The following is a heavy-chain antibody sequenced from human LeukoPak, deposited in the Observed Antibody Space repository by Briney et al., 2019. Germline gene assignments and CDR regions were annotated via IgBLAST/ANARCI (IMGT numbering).Heavy chain of an antibody. CDR2: IYYSGNT. D-gene: IGHD2-15*01. Sequence: SETLSLTCSVSGGSISKSPYYWAWIRQPPGEGLEWIANIYYSGNTFYNLSLKSRVTISVDTSKNHFSLKLNSVTPADTAVYYCARSGPYCSGGSCYAYAMDVWGQGTTATVSS. V-gene: IGHV4-39*02. CDR3: ARSGPYCSGGSCYAYAMDV. CDR1: GGSISKSPYY. J-gene: IGHJ6*02.